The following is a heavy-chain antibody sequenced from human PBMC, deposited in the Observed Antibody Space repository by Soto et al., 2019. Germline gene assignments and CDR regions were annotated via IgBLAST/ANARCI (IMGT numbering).Heavy chain of an antibody. CDR2: INPDGGSA. D-gene: IGHD4-17*01. J-gene: IGHJ3*01. CDR1: GYTFTSHY. V-gene: IGHV1-46*01. CDR3: ARDHAMTTAVTPVPAFDV. Sequence: VASVKVSCKSSGYTFTSHYIHWVRQAPGQGPEWMGIINPDGGSASDAQKFQGRVTMTSDTSTSTVYMELSSLRSEDTAVYYCARDHAMTTAVTPVPAFDVWGQGTMVTVSS.